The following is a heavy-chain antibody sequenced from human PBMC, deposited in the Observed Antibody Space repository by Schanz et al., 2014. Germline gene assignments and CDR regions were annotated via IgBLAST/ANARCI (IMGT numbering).Heavy chain of an antibody. Sequence: QVQLVESGGGVVQPGRSLRLSCAASGFTFSTCAMHWVRQAPGKGLEWVAVISYDGINKYYADSVKGRFTISRGNSKNTLYLQMNSLRAEDTAVYYCVRDTDYHFDYWGQGTLVTVSS. D-gene: IGHD4-17*01. J-gene: IGHJ4*02. V-gene: IGHV3-30*04. CDR3: VRDTDYHFDY. CDR2: ISYDGINK. CDR1: GFTFSTCA.